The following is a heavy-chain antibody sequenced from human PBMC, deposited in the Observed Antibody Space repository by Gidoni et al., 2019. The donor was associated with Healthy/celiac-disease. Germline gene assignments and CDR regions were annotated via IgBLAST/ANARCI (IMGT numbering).Heavy chain of an antibody. Sequence: QVQLQQWGAGLLKPSETLSLTCAVYGGSFSGYYWSWIRQPPGKGLEWIGEINHSGSTNYNPSLKSRVTISVDTSKNQFSLKLSSVTAADTAVYYCARGLGMITFGGVIASLVYFDYWGQGTLVTVSS. CDR3: ARGLGMITFGGVIASLVYFDY. J-gene: IGHJ4*02. D-gene: IGHD3-16*02. CDR2: INHSGST. CDR1: GGSFSGYY. V-gene: IGHV4-34*01.